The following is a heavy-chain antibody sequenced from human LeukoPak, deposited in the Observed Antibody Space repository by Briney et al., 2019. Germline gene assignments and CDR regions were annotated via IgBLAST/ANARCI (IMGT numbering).Heavy chain of an antibody. CDR3: ANLIVLMVYASKTEYFQH. Sequence: GGSLRLSCAASGFTFSTYIMNWVRQAPGKGLEWVSSISSSSYIYYADSVKGRFTISRDNAKNSLYLQMNSLRAEDTAVYYCANLIVLMVYASKTEYFQHWGQGTLVTVSS. V-gene: IGHV3-21*01. J-gene: IGHJ1*01. CDR2: ISSSSYI. CDR1: GFTFSTYI. D-gene: IGHD2-8*01.